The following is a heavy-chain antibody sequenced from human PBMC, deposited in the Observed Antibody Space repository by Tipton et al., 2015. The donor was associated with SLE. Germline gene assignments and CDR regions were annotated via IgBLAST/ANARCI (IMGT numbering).Heavy chain of an antibody. V-gene: IGHV4-39*07. CDR2: IYYSGST. CDR1: GGSISSSSYY. J-gene: IGHJ5*02. Sequence: TLSLTCTVSGGSISSSSYYWGWVRQPPGKGLEWIGSIYYSGSTYYNPSLKSRVTISVDTPKNQFSLRLSTVTAADTAGYYCARKGGMSWFDPWGQGTLVTVSS. CDR3: ARKGGMSWFDP.